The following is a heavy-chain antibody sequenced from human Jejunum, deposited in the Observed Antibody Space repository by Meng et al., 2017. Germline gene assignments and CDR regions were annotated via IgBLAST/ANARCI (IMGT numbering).Heavy chain of an antibody. CDR1: GGSITSDSTY. V-gene: IGHV4-61*02. CDR2: IYSSGST. CDR3: ARIALAGRGGGVRYFDY. J-gene: IGHJ4*02. Sequence: SETLSLTSTVSGGSITSDSTYWSWIRQPAGKGLEWIGRIYSSGSTSYNPSLKSRVTISVDTSKNQFSLKLSSVTAADTAVYWCARIALAGRGGGVRYFDYWGQGRLVTVSS. D-gene: IGHD6-19*01.